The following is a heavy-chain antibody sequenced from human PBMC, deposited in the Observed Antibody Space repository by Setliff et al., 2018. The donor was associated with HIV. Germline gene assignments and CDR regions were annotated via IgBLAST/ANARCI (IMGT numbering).Heavy chain of an antibody. Sequence: PSETLSLTCTVSGGSISSHYWSWIRQPPGKGLEWIGYIYYSGSTNYNPSFSSRVTISVDASKRQFSLKLRSVTPEDSAVYYCARDGTRQMWGSDYFHNYYIDVWDKGTTVTVSS. D-gene: IGHD1-7*01. CDR2: IYYSGST. CDR1: GGSISSHY. J-gene: IGHJ6*03. V-gene: IGHV4-59*11. CDR3: ARDGTRQMWGSDYFHNYYIDV.